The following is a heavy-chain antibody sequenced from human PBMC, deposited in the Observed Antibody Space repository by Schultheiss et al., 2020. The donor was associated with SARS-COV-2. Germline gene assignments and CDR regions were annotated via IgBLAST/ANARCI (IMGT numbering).Heavy chain of an antibody. CDR1: GDAITRDFW. Sequence: SETLSLTCAVSGDAITRDFWWSWVRQPPGKGLEWIGEVSESGSTSYNPSLKSRVTISVDKSKNQFSLRLRSATAADTAVYYCASEYDYGDYGPFNYWGQGTLVTVSS. V-gene: IGHV4-4*02. D-gene: IGHD4-17*01. CDR2: VSESGST. CDR3: ASEYDYGDYGPFNY. J-gene: IGHJ4*02.